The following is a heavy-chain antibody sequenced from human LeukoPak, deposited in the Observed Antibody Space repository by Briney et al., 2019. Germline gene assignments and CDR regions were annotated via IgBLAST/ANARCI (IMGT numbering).Heavy chain of an antibody. CDR1: RYPLCNHP. CDR3: AKEVWNRTPLKYFDY. Sequence: SGGSLRLSCTAHRYPLCNHPMTPVPQAPGKGLEWDSTIGDSGGSSTYADSVRGRFTISRDNSKNTLYLQMNNLRGEDTALYSCAKEVWNRTPLKYFDYWGQGTLVTVSS. D-gene: IGHD1-1*01. CDR2: IGDSGGSS. J-gene: IGHJ4*02. V-gene: IGHV3-23*01.